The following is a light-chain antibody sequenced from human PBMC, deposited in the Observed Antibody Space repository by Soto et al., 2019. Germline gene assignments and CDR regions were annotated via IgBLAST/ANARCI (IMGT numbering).Light chain of an antibody. J-gene: IGKJ4*01. CDR3: QQRSNWPPLT. V-gene: IGKV3-11*01. Sequence: EIVLTQSPATLSLSPGERATLSSRASHSVSNYLAWYQQKPGQAPRLLIYDASNRATGIPARFSGSGSGTDFTLTISSLEPEDFAIYYCQQRSNWPPLTFGGGTKVEIK. CDR1: HSVSNY. CDR2: DAS.